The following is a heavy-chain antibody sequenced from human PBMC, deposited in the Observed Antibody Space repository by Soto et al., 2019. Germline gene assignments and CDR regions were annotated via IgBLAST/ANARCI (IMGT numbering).Heavy chain of an antibody. V-gene: IGHV1-69*01. D-gene: IGHD2-2*02. CDR1: GGTFSSYA. CDR3: ARGRYCSSTSCYTGDNWFDP. Sequence: QVQLVQSGAEVKKPGSSVKVSCKASGGTFSSYAISWVRQAPGQGLEWMGGIIPIFGTANYAQKFQGRVTITADDSTSTAYMELSSLRSEDTAVYYCARGRYCSSTSCYTGDNWFDPWGQGTLVTVSS. J-gene: IGHJ5*02. CDR2: IIPIFGTA.